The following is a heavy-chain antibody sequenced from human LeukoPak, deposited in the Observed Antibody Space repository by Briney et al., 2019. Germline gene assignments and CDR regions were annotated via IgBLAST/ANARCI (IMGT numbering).Heavy chain of an antibody. V-gene: IGHV3-48*01. CDR1: GFTFDNYA. J-gene: IGHJ4*02. D-gene: IGHD1-26*01. CDR3: AQWSRYFDY. CDR2: ISISGSFI. Sequence: GGSLRLSCTASGFTFDNYAMHWVRQTPGKGLEWVSYISISGSFIYFADSVKGRFTISRDNSKNTLYLQMNSLRAEDTALYFCAQWSRYFDYWGQGTLVTVSS.